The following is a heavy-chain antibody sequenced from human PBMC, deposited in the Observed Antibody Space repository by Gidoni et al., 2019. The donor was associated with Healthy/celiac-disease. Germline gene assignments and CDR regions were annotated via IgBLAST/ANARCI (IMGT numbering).Heavy chain of an antibody. CDR3: ATALTPIAAAGWTWFDP. Sequence: QVQLVQSGAEVKKPGASVKVSCKVSGYTLTELSMHLVGQAPGKGLEWMGGFEPEEGETIYAQKFQGRVTMAEDKSTDTAYMGLGSLRSEDTAVYYCATALTPIAAAGWTWFDPWGQGTLVTVSP. D-gene: IGHD6-13*01. J-gene: IGHJ5*02. CDR2: FEPEEGET. V-gene: IGHV1-24*01. CDR1: GYTLTELS.